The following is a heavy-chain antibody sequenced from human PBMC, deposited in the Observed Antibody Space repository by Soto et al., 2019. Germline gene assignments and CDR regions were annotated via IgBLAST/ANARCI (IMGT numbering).Heavy chain of an antibody. V-gene: IGHV3-11*06. CDR1: GFIFRDFY. J-gene: IGHJ5*02. CDR2: ISSSSSST. CDR3: ARDRAVAAPNWFDP. D-gene: IGHD6-19*01. Sequence: GGSLRLSCAASGFIFRDFYMSWIRQVPGKGLEWLSKISSSSSSTDYADAVKGRFTIYRDNSKNTLYLQMISLRAEDTAVYYCARDRAVAAPNWFDPWGQGTLVTVSS.